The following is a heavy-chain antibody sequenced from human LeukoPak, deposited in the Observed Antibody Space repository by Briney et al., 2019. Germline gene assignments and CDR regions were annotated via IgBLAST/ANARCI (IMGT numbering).Heavy chain of an antibody. CDR2: ISSSSSYI. V-gene: IGHV3-21*01. Sequence: PGGSLRLSCAASGFTFSSYSMNWVRQAPGKGLEWVSSISSSSSYIYYADSVKGRFTISRDNAKNSLYLQMNSLRAEDTAVYYCARVSCTNGVCYRIDYWGQGTLVTVSS. CDR1: GFTFSSYS. D-gene: IGHD2-8*01. CDR3: ARVSCTNGVCYRIDY. J-gene: IGHJ4*02.